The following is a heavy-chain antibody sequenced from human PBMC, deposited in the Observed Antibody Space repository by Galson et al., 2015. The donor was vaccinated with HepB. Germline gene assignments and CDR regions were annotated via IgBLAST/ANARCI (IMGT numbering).Heavy chain of an antibody. CDR2: ISSSSSYT. CDR3: ARSPAAAGTQDY. D-gene: IGHD6-13*01. Sequence: SLRLSCAASGFTFSDYYMSWIRQAPGKGLEWVSYISSSSSYTNYADSVKGRFTISRDNAKNSLYLQMNSLRAEDTAVYYCARSPAAAGTQDYWGQGTLVTVSS. CDR1: GFTFSDYY. J-gene: IGHJ4*02. V-gene: IGHV3-11*03.